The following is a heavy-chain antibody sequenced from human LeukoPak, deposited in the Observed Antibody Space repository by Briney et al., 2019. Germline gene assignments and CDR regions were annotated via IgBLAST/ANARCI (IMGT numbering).Heavy chain of an antibody. CDR3: ARGKVVAGTPGQNSWDS. J-gene: IGHJ4*02. D-gene: IGHD6-19*01. Sequence: SETLSLTCTVSGGSISSYYWSWIRQPAGKGLEWIGRIYTSGSTNYNPSLKSRVTMSVDTSKNQFSLKLSSVTAADTAVYYCARGKVVAGTPGQNSWDSWGQGTLVTVSS. CDR1: GGSISSYY. V-gene: IGHV4-4*07. CDR2: IYTSGST.